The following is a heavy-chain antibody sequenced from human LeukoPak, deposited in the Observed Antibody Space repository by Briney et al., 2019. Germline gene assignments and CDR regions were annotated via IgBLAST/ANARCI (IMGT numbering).Heavy chain of an antibody. Sequence: SETLSLTCTVSSGSISSGSYYWSWIQQPAGKGLEWIGRMYTSGSTNYNPSLKSRVTISVDTSKNQFSLKLSSVTAADTAVYYCARGASSSSAIGYYYYYMDVWGKGTTVTVSS. CDR2: MYTSGST. V-gene: IGHV4-61*02. CDR1: SGSISSGSYY. CDR3: ARGASSSSAIGYYYYYMDV. J-gene: IGHJ6*03. D-gene: IGHD6-6*01.